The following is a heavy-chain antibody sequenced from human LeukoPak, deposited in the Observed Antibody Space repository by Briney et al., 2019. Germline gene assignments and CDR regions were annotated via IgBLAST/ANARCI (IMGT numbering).Heavy chain of an antibody. CDR1: GGSSSTYY. V-gene: IGHV4-34*01. Sequence: SETLSLTCTVSGGSSSTYYWSWIRQPPGKGLEWIGEINHSGSTNYNPSLKSRVTISVDTSKNQFSLKLSSVTAADTAVYYCASTMVRGVTDDYWGQGTLVTVSS. CDR2: INHSGST. CDR3: ASTMVRGVTDDY. D-gene: IGHD3-10*01. J-gene: IGHJ4*02.